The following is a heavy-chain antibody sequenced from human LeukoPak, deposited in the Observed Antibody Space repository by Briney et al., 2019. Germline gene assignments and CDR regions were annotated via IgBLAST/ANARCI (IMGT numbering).Heavy chain of an antibody. V-gene: IGHV3-21*01. J-gene: IGHJ4*02. CDR3: ARDPTVTPDY. Sequence: GGSLRLSCAASGFTFSSYSMNWVRQAPGKGLEWVSSISSSSSYIYYADSMKGRFTISRDNAKNSLYLQMNSLRAEDTAVYYCARDPTVTPDYWGQGTLVTVSS. CDR2: ISSSSSYI. CDR1: GFTFSSYS. D-gene: IGHD4-17*01.